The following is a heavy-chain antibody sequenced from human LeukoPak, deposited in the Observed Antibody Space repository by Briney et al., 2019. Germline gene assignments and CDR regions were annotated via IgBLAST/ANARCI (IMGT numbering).Heavy chain of an antibody. Sequence: GGSLRLSCAASGFTFSYYVMHWVRQAPGKGLEWVAVLWFGGSEKYYADSVKGRFTISRDNSKNTLYLQMNSLRAEDTAVYYCASDFWSDYSTDINWFDPWGQGTLVTVSS. CDR1: GFTFSYYV. D-gene: IGHD3-3*01. V-gene: IGHV3-33*08. J-gene: IGHJ5*02. CDR3: ASDFWSDYSTDINWFDP. CDR2: LWFGGSEK.